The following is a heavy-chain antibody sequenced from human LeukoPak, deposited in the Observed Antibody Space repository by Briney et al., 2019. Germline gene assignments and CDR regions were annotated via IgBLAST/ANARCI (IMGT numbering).Heavy chain of an antibody. CDR2: IRYDGSNK. J-gene: IGHJ4*02. CDR1: GFTFSSYG. V-gene: IGHV3-30*02. D-gene: IGHD5-18*01. CDR3: ARGNTAMATH. Sequence: GGSLRLSCAASGFTFSSYGMHWVRQAPGKGLEWVAFIRYDGSNKYYADSVKGRFTISRDNSKNTLYLQMNSLRAEDTAVYYCARGNTAMATHWGQGTLVTVSS.